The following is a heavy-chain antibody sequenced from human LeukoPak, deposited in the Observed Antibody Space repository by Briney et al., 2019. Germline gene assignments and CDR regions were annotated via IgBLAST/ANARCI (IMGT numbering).Heavy chain of an antibody. CDR1: GGTFTYYS. CDR2: IIPMFGTT. J-gene: IGHJ4*02. Sequence: ASVKVSCKASGGTFTYYSITWVRQAPGQGLEWMGGIIPMFGTTNYAQKFQGRVTITTDESTSTAYMELSSLRSEDTAVYYCASLVPGSGFGVVNPPYWGQGTLVTVSS. CDR3: ASLVPGSGFGVVNPPY. D-gene: IGHD3-3*01. V-gene: IGHV1-69*05.